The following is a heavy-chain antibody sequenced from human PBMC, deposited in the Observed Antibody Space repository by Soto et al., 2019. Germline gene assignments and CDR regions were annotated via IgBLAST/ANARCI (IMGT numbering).Heavy chain of an antibody. D-gene: IGHD3-3*01. CDR1: GYPVTAYY. J-gene: IGHJ3*02. Sequence: QLHLVQSGAVVKKPGASVTVSCSASGYPVTAYYMHWVRQAPGRGLEWMGGINPATGAAKYTQTFRGRVTMTGATSRSTVFMDLSGLTSEDPAVFYWAGGGGVGVAGSAAFDMWGQGTLVTVSS. CDR3: AGGGGVGVAGSAAFDM. V-gene: IGHV1-2*02. CDR2: INPATGAA.